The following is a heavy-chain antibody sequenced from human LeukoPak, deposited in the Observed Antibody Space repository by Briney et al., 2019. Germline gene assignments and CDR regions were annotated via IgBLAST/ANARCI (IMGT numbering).Heavy chain of an antibody. CDR1: GGIFNNYA. J-gene: IGHJ5*02. V-gene: IGHV1-2*02. D-gene: IGHD1-26*01. CDR3: AGPWDQVGFDP. CDR2: IYPKTGGT. Sequence: ASVKVSCKASGGIFNNYAISWVRQAPGQGLEWMGWIYPKTGGTSYAQKFQGRVTMTRDTSISTAYMELIGLRSDDTAVYYCAGPWDQVGFDPWGQGTLVSVSS.